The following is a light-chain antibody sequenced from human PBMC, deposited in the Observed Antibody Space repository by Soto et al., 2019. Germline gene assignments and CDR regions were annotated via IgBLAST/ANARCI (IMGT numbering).Light chain of an antibody. J-gene: IGKJ2*01. V-gene: IGKV3-20*01. CDR2: GAS. CDR3: QQYGSSST. Sequence: EIVLTQSPGTLSLSPGGRATLSCRASQTVSSTYLDWYQQKPGQAPRLLIYGASNRATGIPDRFSGSGSGTDFTLTINVLEPEDFAVYYCQQYGSSSTFGQGTKLEIK. CDR1: QTVSSTY.